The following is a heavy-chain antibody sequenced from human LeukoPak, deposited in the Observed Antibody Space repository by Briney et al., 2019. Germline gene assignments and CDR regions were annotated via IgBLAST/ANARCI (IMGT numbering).Heavy chain of an antibody. V-gene: IGHV3-21*01. D-gene: IGHD3-9*01. J-gene: IGHJ4*02. CDR1: GFTVSNYW. CDR3: AREFVYYDILTGYLYYFDY. CDR2: ISSSSSYI. Sequence: GGSLRLSCAASGFTVSNYWMHWVRQAPGKGLEWVSSISSSSSYIYYADSVKGRFTISRDNAKNSLYLRMNSLRAEDTAVYYCAREFVYYDILTGYLYYFDYWGQGTLVTVSS.